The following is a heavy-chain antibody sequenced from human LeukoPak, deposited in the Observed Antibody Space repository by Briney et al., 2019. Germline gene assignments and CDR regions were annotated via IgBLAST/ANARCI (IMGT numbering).Heavy chain of an antibody. Sequence: GSLRLSCEGSGFTFSGYAMTWVRQAPGKGLEWVSIVSGSGVTTYYADSVKGRFTISRDNSKNTLYLQMNNLRAEDTAVYYCAEANPFVDTTLLGDYWGQGTLVTVSS. CDR2: VSGSGVTT. J-gene: IGHJ4*02. D-gene: IGHD5-18*01. CDR1: GFTFSGYA. V-gene: IGHV3-23*01. CDR3: AEANPFVDTTLLGDY.